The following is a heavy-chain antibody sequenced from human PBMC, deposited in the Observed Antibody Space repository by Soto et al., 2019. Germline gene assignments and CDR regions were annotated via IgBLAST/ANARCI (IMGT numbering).Heavy chain of an antibody. J-gene: IGHJ4*02. CDR2: IAYDGSGE. V-gene: IGHV3-30*04. D-gene: IGHD1-1*01. Sequence: QVRLVESGGGVVHPGSSLRLSCAPSGFDFSRYAMNWVRQAPGKGLEWRVVIAYDGSGESYSDSVKGRFTISRDNPIDILYLQMNSLKTEETAIYYCARGWNNPGYLDSWGLGILITVSS. CDR3: ARGWNNPGYLDS. CDR1: GFDFSRYA.